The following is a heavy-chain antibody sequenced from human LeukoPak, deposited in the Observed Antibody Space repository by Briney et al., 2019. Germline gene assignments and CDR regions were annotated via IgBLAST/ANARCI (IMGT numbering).Heavy chain of an antibody. CDR1: GGSITSYY. Sequence: PSETLSLTCTVSGGSITSYYWSWIRQPAGKGPEWIGRLYPSGSTDYNPSLKSRVTMSVDTSKKQFSLKLKSVTAADTAVYYCAAETAGLGVDYWGQGTLVTVSS. CDR3: AAETAGLGVDY. CDR2: LYPSGST. J-gene: IGHJ4*02. D-gene: IGHD2-8*02. V-gene: IGHV4-4*07.